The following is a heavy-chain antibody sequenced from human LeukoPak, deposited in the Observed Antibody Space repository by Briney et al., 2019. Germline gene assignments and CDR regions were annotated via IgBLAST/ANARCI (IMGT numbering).Heavy chain of an antibody. CDR3: ARDGPPRQRPTVTTGWFDP. CDR1: GFTFSSYA. CDR2: ISNDGSKQ. V-gene: IGHV3-30-3*01. J-gene: IGHJ5*02. Sequence: QTGGSLRLSCAASGFTFSSYAMHWVRQAPGKGLECVAIISNDGSKQYYGDSVKGRFTISRDNSKNTLYLQMNSLRVEDTAVYYCARDGPPRQRPTVTTGWFDPWGQGTLVTVSS. D-gene: IGHD4-17*01.